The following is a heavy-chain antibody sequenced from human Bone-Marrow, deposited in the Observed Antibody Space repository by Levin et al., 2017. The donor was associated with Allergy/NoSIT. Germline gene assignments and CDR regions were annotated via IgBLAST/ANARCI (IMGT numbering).Heavy chain of an antibody. Sequence: GESLKISCEASGFTFTDVWMTWVRQAPGKGLEWVGRVKTAGGTTDYASPVKGRFIISRDDSKNTVFLQMNSLKTEDTAVYYCTTDFSRGYSGSWGQGTLVTVSS. CDR3: TTDFSRGYSGS. CDR2: VKTAGGTT. J-gene: IGHJ4*02. CDR1: GFTFTDVW. D-gene: IGHD3-3*01. V-gene: IGHV3-15*01.